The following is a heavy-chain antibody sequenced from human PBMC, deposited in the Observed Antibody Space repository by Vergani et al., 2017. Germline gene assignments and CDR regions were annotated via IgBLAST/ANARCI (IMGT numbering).Heavy chain of an antibody. J-gene: IGHJ4*02. D-gene: IGHD3-16*01. Sequence: QVQLQESGPGLVKPSQTLSLTCSVSGDSISSGVYYWNWIRQHPGKGLEWIGYIYSTGSTHHNPSLRRRINMSVDTSKNQFSLKLNSVTAADTAMYYCARMGSYDEGDAVRIGYFDSWGPGILVTVSS. CDR2: IYSTGST. CDR1: GDSISSGVYY. V-gene: IGHV4-31*03. CDR3: ARMGSYDEGDAVRIGYFDS.